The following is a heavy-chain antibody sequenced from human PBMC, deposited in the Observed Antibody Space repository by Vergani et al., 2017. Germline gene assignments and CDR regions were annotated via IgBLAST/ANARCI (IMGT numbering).Heavy chain of an antibody. V-gene: IGHV3-30*02. J-gene: IGHJ4*02. CDR2: IRYDGTKR. D-gene: IGHD3-22*01. CDR1: GFTFRIYG. CDR3: TKAGQYDSDNFHDS. Sequence: QVQLVESGGGVVQPGGSLRLSCIASGFTFRIYGMHWVRQAPGKGLEWVAFIRYDGTKRLYGDSVKGRFTISRDNSQTTVFLQMNSLREDDSAVYYCTKAGQYDSDNFHDSWGQRALVTVAS.